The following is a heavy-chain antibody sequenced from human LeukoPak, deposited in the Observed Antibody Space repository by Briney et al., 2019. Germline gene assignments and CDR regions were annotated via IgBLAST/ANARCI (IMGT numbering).Heavy chain of an antibody. CDR3: ARSYCGGDCSFDY. V-gene: IGHV3-48*02. Sequence: GGSLRPSCAASGFTFSSYSMNWVRQAPGKGLEWVSYISSSSSTIYYADSVKGRFTISRDNAKNSLYLQMNSLRDEDTAVYYCARSYCGGDCSFDYWGQGTLVTVSS. CDR2: ISSSSSTI. J-gene: IGHJ4*02. CDR1: GFTFSSYS. D-gene: IGHD2-21*02.